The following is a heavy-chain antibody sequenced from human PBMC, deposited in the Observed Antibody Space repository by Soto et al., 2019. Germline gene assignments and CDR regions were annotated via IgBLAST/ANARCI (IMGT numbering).Heavy chain of an antibody. V-gene: IGHV4-31*03. CDR1: GGSISSGGYY. CDR2: IYYSGTT. J-gene: IGHJ5*02. CDR3: ARCSLVVVPAPGFDP. D-gene: IGHD2-2*01. Sequence: SETLSLTCTVSGGSISSGGYYWSWIRQHPGKGLEWIGYIYYSGTTYYNPSLKSRVTISVDTSKNQFSLKLSAVSAADTALYYCARCSLVVVPAPGFDPWGRGTLVTVSS.